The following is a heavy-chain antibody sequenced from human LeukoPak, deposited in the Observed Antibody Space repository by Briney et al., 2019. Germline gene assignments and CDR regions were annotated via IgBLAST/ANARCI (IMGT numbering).Heavy chain of an antibody. CDR1: GGSFTSYY. J-gene: IGHJ6*02. CDR3: ARDNWNYGSSMDV. CDR2: IYYSGST. Sequence: SETLSLTCTVSGGSFTSYYWSWLRQPPGKGLEWIGYIYYSGSTNYNPSLKSRVTISVDTSTNQFSLKLSSVTAADTAVYYCARDNWNYGSSMDVWGQGTTVTVSS. V-gene: IGHV4-59*01. D-gene: IGHD1-7*01.